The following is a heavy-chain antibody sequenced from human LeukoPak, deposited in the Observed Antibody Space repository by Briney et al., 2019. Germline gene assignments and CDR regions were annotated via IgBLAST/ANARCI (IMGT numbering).Heavy chain of an antibody. D-gene: IGHD5-18*01. V-gene: IGHV4-34*01. CDR3: ARGLYSYGYGRY. CDR1: GGSFSGYY. Sequence: EXLSLTCAVYGGSFSGYYWSWIRQPPEKGLEWIGEINHSGSTNYNPSLKSRGTISVDTSKNQFSLKLSSVTAADTAVYYCARGLYSYGYGRYWGQGTLVTVSS. CDR2: INHSGST. J-gene: IGHJ4*02.